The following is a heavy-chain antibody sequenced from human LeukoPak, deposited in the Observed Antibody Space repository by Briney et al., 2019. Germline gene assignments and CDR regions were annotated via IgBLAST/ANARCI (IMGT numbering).Heavy chain of an antibody. V-gene: IGHV3-11*01. J-gene: IGHJ4*02. D-gene: IGHD2-15*01. CDR2: ISSSSSTI. CDR1: GFTFSDYY. Sequence: PGGSLRLSCAASGFTFSDYYMSWIRQAPGKGLEWISYISSSSSTIFYTDSVKGRFTVSRDNSKNTLYLQMNSPRADDTAVYFCAKKGGTLLRPYYFDYWGQGTLVTVSS. CDR3: AKKGGTLLRPYYFDY.